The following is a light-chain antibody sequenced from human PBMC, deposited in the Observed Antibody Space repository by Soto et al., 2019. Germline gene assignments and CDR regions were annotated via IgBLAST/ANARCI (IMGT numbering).Light chain of an antibody. Sequence: EIVLTQSPGTLSLSRGERATLSCRASQSVRSSHLAWYQQKPGQAPRLLIYGASSRATGIPDRFSGSGSGADFILTISRLEPEDFEVYYCQQYDSSPLTFGGGTKVDIK. V-gene: IGKV3-20*01. CDR2: GAS. J-gene: IGKJ4*01. CDR1: QSVRSSH. CDR3: QQYDSSPLT.